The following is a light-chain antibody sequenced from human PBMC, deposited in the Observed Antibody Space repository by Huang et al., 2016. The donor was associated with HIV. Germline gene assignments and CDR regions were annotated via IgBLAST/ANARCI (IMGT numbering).Light chain of an antibody. J-gene: IGKJ4*01. CDR3: QQHDSWLT. CDR1: QTISNH. Sequence: IVLTQSPATLSWYLGERVTLSCRASQTISNHLAWFQQIPGQGPRLLIYDASTRVAGVPARFSGSWSGTDFTLTISSLEPEDFALYYCQQHDSWLTCGGGTKVEV. V-gene: IGKV3-11*01. CDR2: DAS.